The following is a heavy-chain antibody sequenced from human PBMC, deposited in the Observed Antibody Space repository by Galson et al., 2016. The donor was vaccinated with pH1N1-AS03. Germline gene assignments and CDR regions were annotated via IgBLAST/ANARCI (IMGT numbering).Heavy chain of an antibody. J-gene: IGHJ4*02. CDR2: IWYDGSNK. CDR1: GFSFSSSG. D-gene: IGHD3-10*01. CDR3: ARGRGYGQYYFDY. V-gene: IGHV3-33*01. Sequence: SLRLSCAAPGFSFSSSGMHWVRQAPGKGLEWVAGIWYDGSNKYYADSVKGRFTISRDNTKNTLYLQMNSLRVEDTAVYFCARGRGYGQYYFDYWGQGTLVTVSS.